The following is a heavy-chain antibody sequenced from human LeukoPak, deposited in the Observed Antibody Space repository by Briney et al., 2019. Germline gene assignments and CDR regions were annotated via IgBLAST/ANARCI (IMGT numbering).Heavy chain of an antibody. J-gene: IGHJ4*02. CDR2: ISGSVDTT. Sequence: GGSLRLSCVASGFSFNNYAMNWVHQAPGKGLEWVSVISGSVDTTYYADSVKGRFTISRDNSKNTLYLQMNNLRADDTAVYYCAKRANYGDFDYWGQGTLVTVSS. CDR1: GFSFNNYA. CDR3: AKRANYGDFDY. V-gene: IGHV3-23*01. D-gene: IGHD4-17*01.